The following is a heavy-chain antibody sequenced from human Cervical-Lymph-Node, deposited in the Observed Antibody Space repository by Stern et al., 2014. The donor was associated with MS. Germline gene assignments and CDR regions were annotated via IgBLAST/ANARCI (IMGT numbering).Heavy chain of an antibody. J-gene: IGHJ4*02. V-gene: IGHV1-3*01. CDR2: INGGHCTT. D-gene: IGHD4-11*01. CDR1: GYNFIDHA. Sequence: QVQLVQSGAEVKKPGASMTISCKTSGYNFIDHAIHWVRQAPGQRLEWMGWINGGHCTTKYSQKFQGRVSFTRDKAASAAYMDLSSLSPDDTAVYYCARQPDYSDFLDFWGQGTLVTVSS. CDR3: ARQPDYSDFLDF.